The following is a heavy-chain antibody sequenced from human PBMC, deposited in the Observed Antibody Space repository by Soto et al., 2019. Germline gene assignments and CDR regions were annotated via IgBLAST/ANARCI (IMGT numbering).Heavy chain of an antibody. CDR3: TIGGETWVNRREYFLDD. J-gene: IGHJ4*02. Sequence: EVQLLESGGGLVQPGGSLRLSCAVSGFTFSSYAMSWVRQAPGKGLEWVSVISGSGTYIYYADSVKGRFTISRANSRTTLYQQMNSLRAEDTAVYYCTIGGETWVNRREYFLDDWGQGTLVTVSS. CDR2: ISGSGTYI. CDR1: GFTFSSYA. V-gene: IGHV3-23*01. D-gene: IGHD2-21*01.